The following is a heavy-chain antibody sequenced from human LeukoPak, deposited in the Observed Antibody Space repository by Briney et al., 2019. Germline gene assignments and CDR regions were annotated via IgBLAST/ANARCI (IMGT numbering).Heavy chain of an antibody. Sequence: MPGGSLRLSCAASGFTFSSYAMSWVRQPPGKGLEWIGSIYYSGSTYYNPSLKSRVTISVDTSKNQFSLKLSSVTAADTAVYYCARDNGASLDYWGQGTLVTVSS. D-gene: IGHD1-26*01. CDR3: ARDNGASLDY. V-gene: IGHV4-39*07. J-gene: IGHJ4*02. CDR2: IYYSGST. CDR1: GFTFSSYA.